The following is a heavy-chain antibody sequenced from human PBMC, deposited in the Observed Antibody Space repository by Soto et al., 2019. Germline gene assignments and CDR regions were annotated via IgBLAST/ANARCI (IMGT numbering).Heavy chain of an antibody. V-gene: IGHV1-3*05. Sequence: QVHLVQSGAEEKKPGASVKVSCKAYGYTFTSYAMHCVRQAPGKRLEWMGCINAGNGNTKYAQKFQGRVTITRDKTASHADMEMGSLRSEYTGLYEWAKSIVVVTAQDYWGQETLVTVSS. CDR1: GYTFTSYA. CDR3: AKSIVVVTAQDY. D-gene: IGHD2-21*02. CDR2: INAGNGNT. J-gene: IGHJ4*02.